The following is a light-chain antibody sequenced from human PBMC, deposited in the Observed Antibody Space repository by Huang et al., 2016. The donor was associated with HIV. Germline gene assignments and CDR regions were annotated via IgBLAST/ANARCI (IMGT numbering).Light chain of an antibody. CDR2: AAS. Sequence: DIQMTQSPSSLSASVGDRVTITCRASQSISSYLNWYQQKPGKAPKLLIYAASSVQSGVPPRFSGSGSGTDFTLTISSLQPEYFATYYCQQSYSTLAFTFGPGTKVDIK. CDR1: QSISSY. V-gene: IGKV1-39*01. J-gene: IGKJ3*01. CDR3: QQSYSTLAFT.